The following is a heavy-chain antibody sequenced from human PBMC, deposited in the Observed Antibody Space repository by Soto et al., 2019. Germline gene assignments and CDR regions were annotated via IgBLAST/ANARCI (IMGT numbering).Heavy chain of an antibody. V-gene: IGHV1-24*01. CDR3: ARGFPLWFDP. CDR1: GYTLTELS. D-gene: IGHD3-16*02. J-gene: IGHJ5*02. CDR2: FDPEDGKT. Sequence: ASVKVSCKVSGYTLTELSMHWVRQAPGKGLEWMGGFDPEDGKTIYAQKFQGRVTMTEDTSASTAYMELSSLRSEDTAVYYCARGFPLWFDPWGQGTLVTVSS.